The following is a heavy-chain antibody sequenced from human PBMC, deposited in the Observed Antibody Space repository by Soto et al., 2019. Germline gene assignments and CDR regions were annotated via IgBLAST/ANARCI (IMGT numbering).Heavy chain of an antibody. CDR3: ARRREQWPGQTQYNWFAP. CDR1: GFTFSDYY. Sequence: QVQLVESGGGLVKPGGSLRLSCAASGFTFSDYYMTWIRQAPGKGLEWLSYISGRSSYTRYADSVKGRFTVSRDNGSNSRYLQMSSLTAEHTAVYYCARRREQWPGQTQYNWFAPWRQGT. J-gene: IGHJ5*02. D-gene: IGHD6-19*01. V-gene: IGHV3-11*06. CDR2: ISGRSSYT.